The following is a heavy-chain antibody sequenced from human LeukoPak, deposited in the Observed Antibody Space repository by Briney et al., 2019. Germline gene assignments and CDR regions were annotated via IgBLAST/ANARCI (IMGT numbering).Heavy chain of an antibody. J-gene: IGHJ4*02. Sequence: GGSLRLSCAASGFTFDDYAMHWVRQAPGMGLEWVSLISGDSDYTYYADSVKGRFTISRDNSKNSLYLQMSTLGTEDNALYYCAKGHGSRTGDFEYWGQGTLVTVSS. CDR1: GFTFDDYA. CDR3: AKGHGSRTGDFEY. D-gene: IGHD3-10*01. CDR2: ISGDSDYT. V-gene: IGHV3-43*02.